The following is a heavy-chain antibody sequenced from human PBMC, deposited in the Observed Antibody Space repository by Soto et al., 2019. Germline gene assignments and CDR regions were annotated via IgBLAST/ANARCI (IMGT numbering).Heavy chain of an antibody. CDR3: AKEGGYSYGYYYYYGMDV. Sequence: GGSLRLSCAASGFTFSSYAMSWVRQAPGKGLEWVSAISGSGGSTYYADSVKGRFTISRDNSKNTLYLQVNSLRAEDTAVYYCAKEGGYSYGYYYYYGMDVWGQGTTVTVSS. CDR2: ISGSGGST. V-gene: IGHV3-23*01. CDR1: GFTFSSYA. J-gene: IGHJ6*02. D-gene: IGHD5-18*01.